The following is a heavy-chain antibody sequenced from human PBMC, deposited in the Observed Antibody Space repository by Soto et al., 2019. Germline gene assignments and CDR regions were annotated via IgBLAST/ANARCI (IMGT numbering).Heavy chain of an antibody. CDR3: ARVGGDYDFDY. CDR1: GGSISSGDYY. D-gene: IGHD4-17*01. CDR2: IYYSGST. J-gene: IGHJ4*02. V-gene: IGHV4-30-4*01. Sequence: SETLSLSCTVSGGSISSGDYYWSWISQPPGKGLEWIGYIYYSGSTYYNPSLKSRVTISVDTSKNQFSLKLSSVTAADTAVYYCARVGGDYDFDYWGQGTLVTVSS.